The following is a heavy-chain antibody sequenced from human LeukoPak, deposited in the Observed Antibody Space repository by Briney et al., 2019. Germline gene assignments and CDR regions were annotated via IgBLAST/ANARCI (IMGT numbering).Heavy chain of an antibody. Sequence: SETLSLTCTVSGGSISGYYWSWIRQPPGKGLEWIAYVYYTGGTNYNPSLKSRVTMSVDTSKNQFSLKLSSVTAADTAVYYCARLVGAPYSYYLDVWGKGTTVTVSS. CDR1: GGSISGYY. J-gene: IGHJ6*03. CDR3: ARLVGAPYSYYLDV. V-gene: IGHV4-59*12. D-gene: IGHD1-26*01. CDR2: VYYTGGT.